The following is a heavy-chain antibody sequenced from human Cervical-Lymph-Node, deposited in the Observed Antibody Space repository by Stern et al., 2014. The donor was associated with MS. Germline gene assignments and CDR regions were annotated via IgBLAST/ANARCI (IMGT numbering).Heavy chain of an antibody. CDR1: GFTFSSYG. CDR3: ARRVVGAILDY. J-gene: IGHJ4*02. Sequence: VQLVESGGGVVQPGRSLRLSCAASGFTFSSYGMHWVRQAPGKGLEWVAVIWYDGSNKYYADSVKGRFTISRDNSKNTLYLQMNSLRAEDTAVYYCARRVVGAILDYWGQGTLVTVSS. D-gene: IGHD1-26*01. V-gene: IGHV3-33*01. CDR2: IWYDGSNK.